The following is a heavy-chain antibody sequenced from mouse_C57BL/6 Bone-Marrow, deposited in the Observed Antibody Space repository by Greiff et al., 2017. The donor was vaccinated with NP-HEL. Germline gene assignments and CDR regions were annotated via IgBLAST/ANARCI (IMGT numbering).Heavy chain of an antibody. V-gene: IGHV1-81*01. CDR1: GYTFTSYG. D-gene: IGHD1-1*01. J-gene: IGHJ2*01. CDR3: ARDHYYGSSPYYFDY. CDR2: IYPRSGNT. Sequence: QVHVKQSGAELARPGASVKLSCKASGYTFTSYGISWVKQRTGQGLEWIGEIYPRSGNTYYNEKFKGKATLTADKSSSTAYMELRSLTSEDSAVYFCARDHYYGSSPYYFDYWGQGTTLTVSS.